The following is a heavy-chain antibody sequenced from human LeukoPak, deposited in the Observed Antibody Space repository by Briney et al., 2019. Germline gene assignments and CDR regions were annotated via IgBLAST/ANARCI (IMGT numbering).Heavy chain of an antibody. CDR1: GFRFSSYW. CDR3: ARVVLGALDI. V-gene: IGHV3-7*01. J-gene: IGHJ3*02. D-gene: IGHD7-27*01. Sequence: GGSLRLSCAASGFRFSSYWMTWVRQAPGKGLEWVANIKQEGSEKYYVDSVKGRFTISRDNADNSLYLQMNSLRAKDTAVYYCARVVLGALDIWGQGTVVTVSS. CDR2: IKQEGSEK.